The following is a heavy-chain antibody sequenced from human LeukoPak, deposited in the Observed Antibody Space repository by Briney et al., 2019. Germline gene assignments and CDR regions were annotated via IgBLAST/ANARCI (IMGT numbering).Heavy chain of an antibody. V-gene: IGHV3-74*03. Sequence: GGSLRLTCAASGFTFRNHWMHWVRQTPGKGLVWVSRISSDGSSTTYADSVKGRFTISRDNAKNTLYLQMNNLRAEDTAMYYCARDQRVTGRPDIDYWGQGTLVIVSS. D-gene: IGHD6-6*01. CDR3: ARDQRVTGRPDIDY. CDR1: GFTFRNHW. CDR2: ISSDGSST. J-gene: IGHJ4*02.